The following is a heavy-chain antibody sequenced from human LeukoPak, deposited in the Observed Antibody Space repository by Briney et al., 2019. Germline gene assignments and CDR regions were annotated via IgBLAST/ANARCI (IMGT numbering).Heavy chain of an antibody. CDR2: ISAYNGNT. CDR1: GYTFTSYG. V-gene: IGHV1-18*01. J-gene: IGHJ5*02. Sequence: WASVKVSCKASGYTFTSYGISWVRQAPGQGLEWMGWISAYNGNTNYAQKLQGRVTMTTDTSTSTAYVELRSLRSDDTAVYYCARDLSYDSSGWVNWFDPWGQGTLVTVSS. D-gene: IGHD3-22*01. CDR3: ARDLSYDSSGWVNWFDP.